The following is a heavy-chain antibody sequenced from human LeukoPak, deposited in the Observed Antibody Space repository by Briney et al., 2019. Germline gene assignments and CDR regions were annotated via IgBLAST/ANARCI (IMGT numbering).Heavy chain of an antibody. CDR1: GFTFSSYA. V-gene: IGHV3-23*01. D-gene: IGHD6-19*01. CDR3: AKVVGGWYLKTFDY. Sequence: PGGSPTLSCGASGFTFSSYAMTWVRQAPGKGLEWVSAISGSGGSTYYADSVKGRFTISRDNSKNTLYLQMNSLRAEGTAVYYCAKVVGGWYLKTFDYWGQGTLVTVSS. CDR2: ISGSGGST. J-gene: IGHJ4*02.